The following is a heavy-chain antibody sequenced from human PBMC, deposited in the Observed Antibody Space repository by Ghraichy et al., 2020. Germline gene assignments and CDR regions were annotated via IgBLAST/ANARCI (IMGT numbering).Heavy chain of an antibody. D-gene: IGHD5-18*01. V-gene: IGHV1-69*13. CDR1: RGTVRSYA. Sequence: SVKVSCKAARGTVRSYAIRWVRQGPGQGLEWMGGIIPIFGTANYAQKFQGRVTITADESTSTAYMELSSLRSEDTAVYYCARDSRYSYGYSDYWGQGTLVTVSS. CDR2: IIPIFGTA. J-gene: IGHJ4*02. CDR3: ARDSRYSYGYSDY.